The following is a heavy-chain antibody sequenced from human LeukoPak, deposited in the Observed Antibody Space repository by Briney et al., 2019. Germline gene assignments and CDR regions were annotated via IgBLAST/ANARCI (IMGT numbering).Heavy chain of an antibody. V-gene: IGHV3-21*01. Sequence: GGSLRLSCAASGFTFGSYSMTWVRQGPGKVLEWVSSISSSAAYIYYANSVKGRFTISRDNARSSLYLQMNSLRAEDTAVYYCARGRLDGGYSYLDWFDPWGQGTLVTVSS. J-gene: IGHJ5*02. D-gene: IGHD5-18*01. CDR1: GFTFGSYS. CDR2: ISSSAAYI. CDR3: ARGRLDGGYSYLDWFDP.